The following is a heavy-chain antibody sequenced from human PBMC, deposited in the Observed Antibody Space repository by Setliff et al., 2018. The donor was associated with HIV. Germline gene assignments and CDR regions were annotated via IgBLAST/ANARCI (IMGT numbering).Heavy chain of an antibody. CDR2: INVGSGNT. V-gene: IGHV1-3*01. Sequence: VASVKVSCKASGYSFTNHAVHWVRQAPGQRLEWMGWINVGSGNTQYSKEFQGRVTITWDTSASAAYMELSSLRSEDTAVYYCARDKTSRYYYTGSAYSDYFDFWGQGTLVTVSS. CDR3: ARDKTSRYYYTGSAYSDYFDF. CDR1: GYSFTNHA. D-gene: IGHD3-10*01. J-gene: IGHJ4*02.